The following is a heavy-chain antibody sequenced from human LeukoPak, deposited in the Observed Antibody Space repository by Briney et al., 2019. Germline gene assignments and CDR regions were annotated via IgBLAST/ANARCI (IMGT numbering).Heavy chain of an antibody. V-gene: IGHV6-1*01. CDR1: GDSVSSNSVT. Sequence: SQTLSLTCAISGDSVSSNSVTWDWIRQSPSRGLEWLGRTYYMSKWSNDYALSVKSRITIIPDTSTNQFSLHLNSVTPEDTAVYYCTRTCRYAMDVWGQGTTVTVSS. J-gene: IGHJ6*02. CDR3: TRTCRYAMDV. CDR2: TYYMSKWSN.